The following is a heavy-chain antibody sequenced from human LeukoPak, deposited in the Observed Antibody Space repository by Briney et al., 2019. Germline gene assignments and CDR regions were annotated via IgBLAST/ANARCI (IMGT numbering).Heavy chain of an antibody. CDR2: IYYSGST. J-gene: IGHJ3*02. Sequence: SETLSLTCTVSGGSISSYYWSWIRQPPGKGLEWIGYIYYSGSTNYNPSLKSRVTISVDTSKNQFSLKLSSVTAADTAVYYCARLFSGSLTDDAFDIWGQGTVVTVSS. V-gene: IGHV4-59*08. D-gene: IGHD1-26*01. CDR3: ARLFSGSLTDDAFDI. CDR1: GGSISSYY.